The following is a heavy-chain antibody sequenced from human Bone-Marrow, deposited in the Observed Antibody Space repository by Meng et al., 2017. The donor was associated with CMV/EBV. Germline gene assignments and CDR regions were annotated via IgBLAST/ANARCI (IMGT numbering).Heavy chain of an antibody. CDR3: ARGGVLPASDPYWHFDL. J-gene: IGHJ2*01. Sequence: SETLSLTCTVSGGSISSYYWSWIRQPPGKGLEWIGYIYYSGSTNYNPSLKSRVTISVDTSKNQFSLKLSSVTAADTAVYYCARGGVLPASDPYWHFDLWGRGTLVTVSS. CDR2: IYYSGST. D-gene: IGHD2-2*01. CDR1: GGSISSYY. V-gene: IGHV4-59*01.